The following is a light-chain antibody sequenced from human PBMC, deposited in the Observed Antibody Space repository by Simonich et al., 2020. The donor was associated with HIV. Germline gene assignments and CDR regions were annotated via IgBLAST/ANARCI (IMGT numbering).Light chain of an antibody. CDR2: LGS. J-gene: IGKJ2*01. CDR1: QSLLHSNGYNC. CDR3: MQALQTPRYT. Sequence: DIVMPQSPLSLPVTPGEPASISCRSSQSLLHSNGYNCLDWYLQKPGQSPQLLIYLGSNRSSGVPDRFSGSGSGTDFTLKISRVEAEDVGVYYCMQALQTPRYTFGQGTKLEIK. V-gene: IGKV2-28*01.